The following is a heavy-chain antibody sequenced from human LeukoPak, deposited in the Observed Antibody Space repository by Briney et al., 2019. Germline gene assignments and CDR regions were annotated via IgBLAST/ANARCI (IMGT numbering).Heavy chain of an antibody. CDR2: IYSGGST. J-gene: IGHJ4*02. D-gene: IGHD3-10*01. CDR1: GFTVRSNY. CDR3: ERFIRGVGHFEY. Sequence: VGSLKLSCAASGFTVRSNYMSWVRQAPGKGLEWVSFIYSGGSTYYADSVKGRFTISRDNSKNTLYLQMNSLRAEDTAVYYCERFIRGVGHFEYWGQGTLVTVSS. V-gene: IGHV3-53*01.